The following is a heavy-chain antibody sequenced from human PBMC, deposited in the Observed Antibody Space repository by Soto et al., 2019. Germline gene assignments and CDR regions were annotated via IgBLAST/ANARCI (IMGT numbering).Heavy chain of an antibody. V-gene: IGHV4-39*01. J-gene: IGHJ6*02. CDR1: GGSISSRSYY. CDR3: YAEVQAIYYFCAMDV. Sequence: SETLSLTCTVSGGSISSRSYYWGWNRQRPGKGLEWIGSYFYTGSTYYNPSLKSRVITSVDTSKNQVSLKLSSVTAADTAVYYCYAEVQAIYYFCAMDVWGQGTTVTVSS. D-gene: IGHD2-2*01. CDR2: YFYTGST.